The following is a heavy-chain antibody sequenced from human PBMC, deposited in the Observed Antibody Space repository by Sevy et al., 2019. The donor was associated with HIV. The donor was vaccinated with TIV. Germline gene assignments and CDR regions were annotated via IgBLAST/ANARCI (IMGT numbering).Heavy chain of an antibody. Sequence: GGSLRLSCAASGFTFSDYAMHWVRHTQGKGLEWVAVISYDGIKKNYADSVKGRFTLSRDNSKNTLSLQMNSPRTEDTAVYYCARDRSTRWINYYFDYWGQGTLVTVSS. J-gene: IGHJ4*02. CDR1: GFTFSDYA. CDR3: ARDRSTRWINYYFDY. CDR2: ISYDGIKK. V-gene: IGHV3-30-3*01. D-gene: IGHD2-2*01.